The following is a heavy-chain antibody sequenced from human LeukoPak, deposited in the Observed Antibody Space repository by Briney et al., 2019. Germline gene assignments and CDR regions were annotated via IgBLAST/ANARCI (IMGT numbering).Heavy chain of an antibody. CDR2: IYYSGST. Sequence: SETLSLTCTVSGGSISSSSYYWGWIRQPPGKGLEWIGSIYYSGSTYYNPSLKSRVTISVDTSKNQFSLKLSSVTAADTAVYYCASLRRYSHGSWRGQGTLVTVSS. V-gene: IGHV4-39*01. CDR1: GGSISSSSYY. D-gene: IGHD5-18*01. CDR3: ASLRRYSHGSW. J-gene: IGHJ4*02.